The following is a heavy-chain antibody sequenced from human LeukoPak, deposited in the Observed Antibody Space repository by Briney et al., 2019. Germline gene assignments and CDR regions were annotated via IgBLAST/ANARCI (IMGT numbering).Heavy chain of an antibody. CDR3: ARGKESLVWFDP. V-gene: IGHV1-69*04. J-gene: IGHJ5*02. Sequence: SVKVSCKASGGTFSSYAISWVRQAPGQGLEWMGRIIPIFGIANYAQKFQGRVTITADKSTSTAYMELSSLRSEDTAVYYFARGKESLVWFDPWGQGTLVTVSS. CDR1: GGTFSSYA. CDR2: IIPIFGIA. D-gene: IGHD1-26*01.